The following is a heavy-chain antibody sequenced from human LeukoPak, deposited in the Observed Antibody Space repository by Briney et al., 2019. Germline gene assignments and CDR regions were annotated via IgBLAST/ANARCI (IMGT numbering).Heavy chain of an antibody. D-gene: IGHD3-22*01. CDR1: GFTVSSNY. J-gene: IGHJ4*02. CDR3: AKTNYYDSSGYY. Sequence: GGSLRLSCAASGFTVSSNYMSWVRQAPGKGLEWVSVIYSGGSTYYADSVKGRFTISRDNSKNTLYLQMNRLRAEDTAVYFCAKTNYYDSSGYYWGQGTLVTVSS. CDR2: IYSGGST. V-gene: IGHV3-53*01.